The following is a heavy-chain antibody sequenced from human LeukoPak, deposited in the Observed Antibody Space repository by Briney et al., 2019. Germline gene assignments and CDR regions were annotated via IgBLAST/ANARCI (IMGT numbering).Heavy chain of an antibody. CDR2: ISGSGGST. CDR3: AKSVGASGYYYMDV. J-gene: IGHJ6*03. CDR1: GFTFSSYA. V-gene: IGHV3-23*01. Sequence: QPGGSLRLSCAASGFTFSSYAMSWVRQAPGKGLEWVSAISGSGGSTYYADSVKGRFTISGDNSKNTLYLQMNSLRAEDTAVYYCAKSVGASGYYYMDVWGKGTTVTVSS. D-gene: IGHD1-26*01.